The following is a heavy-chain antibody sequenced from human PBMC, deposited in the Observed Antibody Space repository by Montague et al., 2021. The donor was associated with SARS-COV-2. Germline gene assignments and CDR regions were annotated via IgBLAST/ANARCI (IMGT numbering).Heavy chain of an antibody. CDR3: ARSYYDILTNYYDAFDI. Sequence: PALVKPTQTLTLTCTLSGFLLSTSGMRASWIRQPPGKALEWLARIDWDDDKFYSTSLKTRLTISKDTSKNQVVLTMTNMDPVDTATYYCARSYYDILTNYYDAFDIGGQGKMVPVSS. D-gene: IGHD3-9*01. J-gene: IGHJ3*02. V-gene: IGHV2-70*04. CDR2: IDWDDDK. CDR1: GFLLSTSGMR.